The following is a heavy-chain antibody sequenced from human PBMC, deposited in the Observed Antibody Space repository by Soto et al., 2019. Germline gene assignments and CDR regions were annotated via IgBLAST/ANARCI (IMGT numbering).Heavy chain of an antibody. V-gene: IGHV4-30-4*01. J-gene: IGHJ4*02. Sequence: QVQLQESDPGLVKPSQTLSLTCTVSGGSISSGDYYWSWIRQPPGKGLEWIGYIYYSGSTYYNPSLKSRVTISVDTSKNQFSLKLSSVTAADTAVYYCASGRGYSGSYLAYWGQGTLVTVSS. CDR1: GGSISSGDYY. D-gene: IGHD1-26*01. CDR3: ASGRGYSGSYLAY. CDR2: IYYSGST.